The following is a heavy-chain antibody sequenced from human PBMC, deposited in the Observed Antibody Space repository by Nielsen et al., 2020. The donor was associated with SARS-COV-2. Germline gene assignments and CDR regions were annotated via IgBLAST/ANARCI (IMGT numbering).Heavy chain of an antibody. J-gene: IGHJ6*02. D-gene: IGHD2-2*02. CDR3: ARVMCSSTSCYTDYYYGMDV. V-gene: IGHV1-18*01. CDR1: GYTFTSYG. CDR2: IRAYNGNT. Sequence: ASVKVSCKASGYTFTSYGISWVRQAPGQGLEWMGWIRAYNGNTNYAQKLQGRVTMTTDTSTSTAYMELRSLRSDDTAVYYCARVMCSSTSCYTDYYYGMDVWGQGTTVTVSS.